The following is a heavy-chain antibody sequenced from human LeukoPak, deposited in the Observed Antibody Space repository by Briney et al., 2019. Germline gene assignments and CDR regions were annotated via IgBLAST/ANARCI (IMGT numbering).Heavy chain of an antibody. J-gene: IGHJ5*02. V-gene: IGHV4-61*02. CDR1: GGSISSGTYY. Sequence: SQTLSLTCTVSGGSISSGTYYWYRIRQPAGKGLEWIGRIYTSGITNYNPSSKSRVTISVDTSKNQFSLKLTSVTASDTAVYYCARLPDPWGQGTLVTVSS. CDR3: ARLPDP. CDR2: IYTSGIT.